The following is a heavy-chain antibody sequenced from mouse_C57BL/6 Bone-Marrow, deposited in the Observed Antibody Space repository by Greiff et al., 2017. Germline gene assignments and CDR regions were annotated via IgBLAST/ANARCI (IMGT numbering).Heavy chain of an antibody. Sequence: QVQLQQSGAELARPGASVKLSCKASGYTFTSYGISWVKQRTGQGLEWIGEIYPRSGNTYYNEKFKGKATLTADKSSSTAYMELRSLTSEDSAVYFCARERVYYYGSRRYFDVWGTGTTVTVSS. CDR2: IYPRSGNT. J-gene: IGHJ1*03. V-gene: IGHV1-81*01. CDR1: GYTFTSYG. D-gene: IGHD1-1*01. CDR3: ARERVYYYGSRRYFDV.